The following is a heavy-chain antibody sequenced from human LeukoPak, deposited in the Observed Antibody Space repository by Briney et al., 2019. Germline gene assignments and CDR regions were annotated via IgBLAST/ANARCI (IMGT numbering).Heavy chain of an antibody. CDR1: GYTFTSYD. J-gene: IGHJ5*02. D-gene: IGHD2-15*01. Sequence: ASVKVSCKASGYTFTSYDINWVRQATGQGLEWMGWMNPNSSNTDYAQKFQGRVTMTRNTSISTAYMELSSLRSEDTAVYYCARKNYCSGGSCYPRGWFDPWGQGTLVTVSS. CDR3: ARKNYCSGGSCYPRGWFDP. V-gene: IGHV1-8*01. CDR2: MNPNSSNT.